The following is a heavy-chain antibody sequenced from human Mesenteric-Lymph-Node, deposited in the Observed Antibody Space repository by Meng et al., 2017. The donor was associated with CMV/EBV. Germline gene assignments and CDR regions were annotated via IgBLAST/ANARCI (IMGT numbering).Heavy chain of an antibody. V-gene: IGHV4-39*07. J-gene: IGHJ4*02. D-gene: IGHD1-20*01. CDR2: IYYSGST. CDR1: GGSISSSSYY. Sequence: SETLSLTCTVSGGSISSSSYYWGWIRQPPGKGLEWIGSIYYSGSTYYNPSLKGRVTMSVDTSSSRLSLNLRSVTAADTAVYYCARASLDDNYPFEYWAQGTLVTVSS. CDR3: ARASLDDNYPFEY.